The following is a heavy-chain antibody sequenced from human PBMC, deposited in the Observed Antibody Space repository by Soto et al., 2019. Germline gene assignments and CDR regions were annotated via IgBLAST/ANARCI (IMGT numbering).Heavy chain of an antibody. CDR1: GFTFSSST. Sequence: QVQLVESGGGVVQPGRSLRLSCAASGFTFSSSTMHWVRQAPGKGLEWVAVISSDGSNKYYPDSVKGRFTISRDNSKNTLYLKMNSLRAEDTAVYYCARDNTYSSSWYAGGWFDPWGQGTLVTVSS. CDR3: ARDNTYSSSWYAGGWFDP. D-gene: IGHD6-13*01. CDR2: ISSDGSNK. V-gene: IGHV3-30-3*01. J-gene: IGHJ5*02.